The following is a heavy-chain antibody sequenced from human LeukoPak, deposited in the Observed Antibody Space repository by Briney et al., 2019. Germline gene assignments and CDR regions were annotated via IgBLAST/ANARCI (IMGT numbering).Heavy chain of an antibody. V-gene: IGHV3-15*01. D-gene: IGHD3-10*01. CDR1: GFTFSNAW. Sequence: GGSLRLSCAASGFTFSNAWMSWVRQAPGKGLEWVGRIKSKTDGGTTDYAAPVKGRFTISRDDSKNTLYLQMSSLKTEDTAVYYCTTDATTLLWFGELSVYWGQGTPVTVSS. CDR2: IKSKTDGGTT. CDR3: TTDATTLLWFGELSVY. J-gene: IGHJ4*02.